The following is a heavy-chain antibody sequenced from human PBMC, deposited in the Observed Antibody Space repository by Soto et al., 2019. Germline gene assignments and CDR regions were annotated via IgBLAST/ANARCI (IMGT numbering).Heavy chain of an antibody. Sequence: PGGSLRLSCAASGFTFSSYWMSWVRQAPGKGLEWVANIKQDGSEKYYVDSVKGRFTISRDNAKNSLYLQMNSLRAEDTAVYYCARVSAYYDILTGYPDYYYYYGMDVWGQGTTVTVPS. V-gene: IGHV3-7*03. CDR1: GFTFSSYW. CDR2: IKQDGSEK. J-gene: IGHJ6*02. CDR3: ARVSAYYDILTGYPDYYYYYGMDV. D-gene: IGHD3-9*01.